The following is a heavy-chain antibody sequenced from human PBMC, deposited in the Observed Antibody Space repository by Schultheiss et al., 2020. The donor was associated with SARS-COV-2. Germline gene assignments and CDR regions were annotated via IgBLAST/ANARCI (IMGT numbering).Heavy chain of an antibody. CDR2: ISGSGTST. D-gene: IGHD7-27*01. CDR3: AKGFPLLTGDSSPPSN. J-gene: IGHJ4*02. V-gene: IGHV3-23*01. CDR1: GFTFSTSG. Sequence: GGSLRLSCATSGFTFSTSGMTWVRQAPGKGLNWVSIISGSGTSTYYADSVKGRFTISRDSSKNTLYLQMNSLRAEDTALYYCAKGFPLLTGDSSPPSNWGQGTLVTVSS.